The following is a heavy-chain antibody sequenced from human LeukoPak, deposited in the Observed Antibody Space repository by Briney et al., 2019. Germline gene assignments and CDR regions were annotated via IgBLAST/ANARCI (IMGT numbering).Heavy chain of an antibody. Sequence: SQTLSLTFVISGDSVSTDSGAWNWLRQSPSRGLEWLGSTYYRSKWYYDYAVSVKSRITINPDTSKNQVSLHLNSVTPEDTAVYYCTREGRNFFDPWGQGTLVTVSS. J-gene: IGHJ5*02. V-gene: IGHV6-1*01. CDR3: TREGRNFFDP. CDR1: GDSVSTDSGA. CDR2: TYYRSKWYY.